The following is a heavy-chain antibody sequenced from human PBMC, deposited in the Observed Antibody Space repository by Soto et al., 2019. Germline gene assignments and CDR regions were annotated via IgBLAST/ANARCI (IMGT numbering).Heavy chain of an antibody. V-gene: IGHV4-4*02. CDR2: ILHIGST. J-gene: IGHJ5*02. D-gene: IGHD3-22*01. CDR3: ASGFDSDGLYNGGHP. CDR1: GGSISTTNW. Sequence: VQLQESGPGLVKPSGTLSLTCTVSGGSISTTNWWSWVRQSPGKGLEWIGEILHIGSTNYNPSLKSRVTISIDKSKNQFSLRLGSVTAADTAVYYCASGFDSDGLYNGGHPWGQGTLVSVSS.